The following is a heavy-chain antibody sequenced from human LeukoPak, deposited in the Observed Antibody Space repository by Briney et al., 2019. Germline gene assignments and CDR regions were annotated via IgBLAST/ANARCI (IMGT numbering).Heavy chain of an antibody. CDR3: ARGPRTGSLGY. D-gene: IGHD3-10*01. J-gene: IGHJ4*02. Sequence: GGSLRLSCAASGFTFSSYSMNWVRQAPGKGLEWVSYISGSSSAIFYADSVKGRFTISRDNAKNSLYLQMSSLRTEDTAVYYCARGPRTGSLGYWGQGTLVTVSS. CDR2: ISGSSSAI. CDR1: GFTFSSYS. V-gene: IGHV3-48*04.